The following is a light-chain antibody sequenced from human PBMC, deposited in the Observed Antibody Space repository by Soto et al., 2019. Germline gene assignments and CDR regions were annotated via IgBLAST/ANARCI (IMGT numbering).Light chain of an antibody. Sequence: EIVLTQSPGTLSVSPGERVTLSCRASQNVSSGYLAWYQQKPGQAPRLLIYGASTRAAGIPDRFSGNGSGTDFALTLSRLEPEDFVVYHCQQYGSTPPTFAPGTKVEIK. J-gene: IGKJ3*01. CDR2: GAS. CDR3: QQYGSTPPT. V-gene: IGKV3-20*01. CDR1: QNVSSGY.